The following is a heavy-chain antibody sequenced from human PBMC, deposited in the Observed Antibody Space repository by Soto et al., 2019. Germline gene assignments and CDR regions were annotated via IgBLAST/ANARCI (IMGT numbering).Heavy chain of an antibody. Sequence: QVQLQESGPGLVKPSETLSLTCTVSGGSISSYYWSWIRQPPGKGLEWIGYIYYSGSTNYNPSLXSXAXIXXDTSKNQFSLKLSSVTAAETAVYYCARRYGATFDYWGQGTLVTVSS. CDR1: GGSISSYY. CDR2: IYYSGST. J-gene: IGHJ4*02. CDR3: ARRYGATFDY. V-gene: IGHV4-59*01. D-gene: IGHD4-17*01.